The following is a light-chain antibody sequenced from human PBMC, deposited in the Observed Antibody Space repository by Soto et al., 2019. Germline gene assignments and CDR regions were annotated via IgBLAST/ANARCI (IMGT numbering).Light chain of an antibody. J-gene: IGKJ2*01. CDR1: QSISSW. V-gene: IGKV1-5*01. Sequence: DIQMTQSPSTLSASVGDRVTITCRASQSISSWLAWYQQKPGKAPKLLIYDASSLESGVPSRFSGSGSGTELTLTISSLQPDDFATDYCQQYNSYLMYTFGQGNKLEIK. CDR2: DAS. CDR3: QQYNSYLMYT.